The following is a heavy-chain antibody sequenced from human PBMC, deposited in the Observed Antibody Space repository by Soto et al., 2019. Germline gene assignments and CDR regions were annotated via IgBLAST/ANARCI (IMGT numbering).Heavy chain of an antibody. CDR1: GYTFSTYA. Sequence: VASVKVSCKASGYTFSTYAMHWVRQAPGQRLEWMGWINAGNGNTKYSQKFQGRVSITRDTSASTAYMELSSLSSEDTAVYYCARERETGPHDSSSYYPHGMDVWGQGTTVTVSS. D-gene: IGHD3-22*01. CDR3: ARERETGPHDSSSYYPHGMDV. CDR2: INAGNGNT. J-gene: IGHJ6*02. V-gene: IGHV1-3*01.